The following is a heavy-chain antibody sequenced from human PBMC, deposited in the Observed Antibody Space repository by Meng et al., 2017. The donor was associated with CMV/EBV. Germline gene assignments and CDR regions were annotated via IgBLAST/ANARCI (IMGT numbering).Heavy chain of an antibody. CDR1: GFSLSTSGMR. V-gene: IGHV2-70D*14. J-gene: IGHJ6*02. Sequence: SGPTLVKPTQTLTLTCTFAGFSLSTSGMRVSWIRQPPGKALEWLARIDWDDDKFYSTSLKTRLTISKDTSKNQVVLTMTNMDPVDTATYYCARMGYYYGMDVWGQGTTVTVSS. CDR3: ARMGYYYGMDV. CDR2: IDWDDDK.